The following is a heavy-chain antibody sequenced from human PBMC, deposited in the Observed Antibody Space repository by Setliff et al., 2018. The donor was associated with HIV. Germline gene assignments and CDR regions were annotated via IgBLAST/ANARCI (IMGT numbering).Heavy chain of an antibody. CDR3: ARSRPYNSALDY. Sequence: PGGSLRLSCEASGFTVSSSYMAWVRQAPGKGLEWVSTIYSDGSTYHRDSVKGRFTLSRDNSKNTVYLQVGSPRPDDTAMYYCARSRPYNSALDYWGQGTLVTVSS. CDR1: GFTVSSSY. D-gene: IGHD6-25*01. J-gene: IGHJ4*02. CDR2: IYSDGST. V-gene: IGHV3-66*02.